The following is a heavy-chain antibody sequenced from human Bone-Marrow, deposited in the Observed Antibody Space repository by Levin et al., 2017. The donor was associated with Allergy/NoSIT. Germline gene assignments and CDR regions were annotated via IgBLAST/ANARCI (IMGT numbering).Heavy chain of an antibody. CDR2: IYHSGIT. CDR1: GGSFNSGDYY. Sequence: SQTLSLTCTVSGGSFNSGDYYWTWIRQPPGRGLEWIGYIYHSGITYYNPSLKSRLTISVDTSKNQFSLNLRSLTAADTAVYYCARLFCSSTICYRDAFDLWGQGTMVSVSS. CDR3: ARLFCSSTICYRDAFDL. J-gene: IGHJ3*01. D-gene: IGHD2-2*01. V-gene: IGHV4-30-4*01.